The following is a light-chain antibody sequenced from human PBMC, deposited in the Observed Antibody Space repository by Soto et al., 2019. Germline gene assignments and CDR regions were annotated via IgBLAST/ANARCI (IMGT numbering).Light chain of an antibody. CDR1: GSDIGGYNY. Sequence: QSVLTQPASVSGSPGQSITIYCIGTGSDIGGYNYVSWYQQHPGKAPTLMIYDVWARPLGVSHRFSGSKSGNTASLTVSGLQAADEADYFCKSYAGSNTYVFGSGTKVTVL. J-gene: IGLJ1*01. CDR3: KSYAGSNTYV. V-gene: IGLV2-14*03. CDR2: DVW.